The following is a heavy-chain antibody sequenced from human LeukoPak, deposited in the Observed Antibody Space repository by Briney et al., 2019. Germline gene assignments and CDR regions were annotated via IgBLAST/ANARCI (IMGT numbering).Heavy chain of an antibody. Sequence: GGSLRLSCAASGFAFSSYSMNWVRQAPGQGVEWLCSISSSSSYIYYADSVKGRFTISRDNAKNSLYLQMNSLRAEDTAVYYCARADGVANLWGRGTLVTVST. V-gene: IGHV3-21*03. D-gene: IGHD2-15*01. J-gene: IGHJ2*01. CDR3: ARADGVANL. CDR1: GFAFSSYS. CDR2: ISSSSSYI.